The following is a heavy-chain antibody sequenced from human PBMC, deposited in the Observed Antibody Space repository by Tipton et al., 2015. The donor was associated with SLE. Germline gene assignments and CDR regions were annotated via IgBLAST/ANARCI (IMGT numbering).Heavy chain of an antibody. J-gene: IGHJ4*02. V-gene: IGHV4-34*01. CDR3: ARGPLVAYYYGSGSYYNPPHYFDY. D-gene: IGHD3-10*01. CDR1: GGSISSYY. CDR2: INHSGST. Sequence: LRLSCTVSGGSISSYYWSWIRQPPGKGLEWIGEINHSGSTSYNPSLRSRVTISVDTSKNQFSLKLSSVTAADTAVYYCARGPLVAYYYGSGSYYNPPHYFDYWGQGTLVTISS.